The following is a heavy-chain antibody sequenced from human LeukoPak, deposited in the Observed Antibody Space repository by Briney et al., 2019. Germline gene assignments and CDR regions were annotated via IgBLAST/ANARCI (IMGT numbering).Heavy chain of an antibody. CDR1: GGSISSYY. Sequence: SETLPLTCTVSGGSISSYYWSWIRQPPGKGLEWIGYIYYSGSTNYNPSLKSRVTISVDTSKNQFSLKLSSVTAADTAVYYCARDNIAVAGFDYWGQGTVVTVSS. D-gene: IGHD6-19*01. V-gene: IGHV4-59*12. J-gene: IGHJ4*02. CDR2: IYYSGST. CDR3: ARDNIAVAGFDY.